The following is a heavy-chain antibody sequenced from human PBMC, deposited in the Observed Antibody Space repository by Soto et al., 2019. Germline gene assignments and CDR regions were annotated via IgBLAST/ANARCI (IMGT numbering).Heavy chain of an antibody. CDR3: AILRFLEWLSIDYYGMDV. CDR1: GYSFTSYW. CDR2: IDPSDSYT. J-gene: IGHJ6*04. D-gene: IGHD3-3*01. Sequence: PGESLKISCKGSGYSFTSYWISWVRQMPGKGLEWMGRIDPSDSYTNYSPSFQGHVTISADKSISTAYLQWSSLKASDTAMYYCAILRFLEWLSIDYYGMDVGGEGTTVTVSS. V-gene: IGHV5-10-1*01.